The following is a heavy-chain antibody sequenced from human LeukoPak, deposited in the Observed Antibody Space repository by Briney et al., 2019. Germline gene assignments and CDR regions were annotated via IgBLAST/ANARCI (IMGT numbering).Heavy chain of an antibody. J-gene: IGHJ4*02. CDR2: IKQDGSEK. V-gene: IGHV3-7*03. CDR1: GFTFSSYW. CDR3: ARGSREQRYFRYYFDY. D-gene: IGHD6-25*01. Sequence: GGSLRLSCAASGFTFSSYWMSWVRQAPGKGLEWVANIKQDGSEKYYVDSVKGRFTISRDNAKNSLYLQMNSLRAEDTAVYYCARGSREQRYFRYYFDYWGQGTLVTVSS.